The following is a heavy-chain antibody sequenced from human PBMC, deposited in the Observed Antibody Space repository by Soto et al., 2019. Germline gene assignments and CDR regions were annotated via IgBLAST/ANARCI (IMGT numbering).Heavy chain of an antibody. CDR1: GFTFSTSS. Sequence: GGSLRLSCAASGFTFSTSSMNWVRQAPGKGLEWVSYITNGGSSKSYADSVKGRFTISRDNSKNTLYLQMNSLRAEDTAVYYCARPIVLMVPMVYWGQGTLVTVS. J-gene: IGHJ4*02. CDR3: ARPIVLMVPMVY. D-gene: IGHD2-8*01. V-gene: IGHV3-30-3*01. CDR2: ITNGGSSK.